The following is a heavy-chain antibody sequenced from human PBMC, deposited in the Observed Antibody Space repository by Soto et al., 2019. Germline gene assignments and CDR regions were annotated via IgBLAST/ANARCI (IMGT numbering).Heavy chain of an antibody. CDR3: ARVWGSYDNWFDP. CDR2: INHSGST. Sequence: SETLSLTCAVYGGSFSGYYWSWIRQPPGKGLEWIGEINHSGSTNYNPSLKSRVTISVDTSKNQFSLKLSSVTAAGTAVYYCARVWGSYDNWFDPWGQGTLVTVPQ. D-gene: IGHD3-16*01. J-gene: IGHJ5*02. V-gene: IGHV4-34*01. CDR1: GGSFSGYY.